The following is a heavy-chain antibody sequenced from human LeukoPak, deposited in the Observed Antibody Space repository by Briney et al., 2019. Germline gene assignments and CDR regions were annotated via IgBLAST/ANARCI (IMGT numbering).Heavy chain of an antibody. CDR3: ATSGGFVLPNAITGNWYMDV. J-gene: IGHJ6*03. Sequence: GRSLRLSCGASGFTFSDYSMNWVRQAPGKGLAWVASITSAGGYKYYADSVKGRFTISRDNAQNSLFLQMNSLRDEDTAVYFCATSGGFVLPNAITGNWYMDVWGRGTSVTVSS. CDR1: GFTFSDYS. D-gene: IGHD2-2*01. V-gene: IGHV3-21*01. CDR2: ITSAGGYK.